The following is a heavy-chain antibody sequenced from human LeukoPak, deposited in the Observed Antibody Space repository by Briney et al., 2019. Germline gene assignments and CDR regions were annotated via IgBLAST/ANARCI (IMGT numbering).Heavy chain of an antibody. CDR2: IGTAGDT. CDR1: GFTFSSYD. Sequence: PGGSLRLSCAASGFTFSSYDMHWVRQATGKGLEWVPAIGTAGDTYYPGSVKGRFTISRENAKNSLYLQMNSLRAGDTAVYYCARALNDYDILTGPFDYWGQGTLVTVSS. D-gene: IGHD3-9*01. J-gene: IGHJ4*02. CDR3: ARALNDYDILTGPFDY. V-gene: IGHV3-13*01.